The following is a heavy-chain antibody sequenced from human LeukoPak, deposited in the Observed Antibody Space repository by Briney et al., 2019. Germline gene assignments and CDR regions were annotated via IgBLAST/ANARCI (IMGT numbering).Heavy chain of an antibody. D-gene: IGHD6-13*01. V-gene: IGHV3-30-3*01. Sequence: PGGSLRLSCAASGFTFSSYAMHWVRQAPGKGLEWLAVISYDGSNKYYADSVKGRFTISRDNSKNTLYLQMNSLRAEDTAVYYCARDVVGSSNNGMDVWGQGTTVTVSS. CDR1: GFTFSSYA. CDR2: ISYDGSNK. J-gene: IGHJ6*02. CDR3: ARDVVGSSNNGMDV.